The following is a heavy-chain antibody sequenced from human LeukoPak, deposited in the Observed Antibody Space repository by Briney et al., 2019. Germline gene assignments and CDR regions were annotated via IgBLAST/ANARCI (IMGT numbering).Heavy chain of an antibody. V-gene: IGHV1-69*05. CDR1: GGTFSSYA. J-gene: IGHJ4*02. CDR2: IIPIFGTA. CDR3: ARVAVAGRGAFDY. D-gene: IGHD6-19*01. Sequence: AASVKVSCKASGGTFSSYAISWVRQAPGQGLEWMGGIIPIFGTANYAQKFQGRVTITTDESTSTAYMELSSLRSEDTAVYYCARVAVAGRGAFDYWGQGTLVTVSS.